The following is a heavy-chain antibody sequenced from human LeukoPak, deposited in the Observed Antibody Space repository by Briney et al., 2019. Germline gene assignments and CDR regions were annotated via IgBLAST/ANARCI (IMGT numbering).Heavy chain of an antibody. Sequence: GRSLRLSCVASGFTFSSYAMHWVRQAPGKGLEWVAVISYDGSNKYYADSVKGRFTISRDNSKNTLYLQMNSPRAQDTAVYYCAAETAMVNGYPYYFDYWGQGTLVTVSS. CDR2: ISYDGSNK. CDR3: AAETAMVNGYPYYFDY. D-gene: IGHD5-18*01. J-gene: IGHJ4*02. V-gene: IGHV3-30*04. CDR1: GFTFSSYA.